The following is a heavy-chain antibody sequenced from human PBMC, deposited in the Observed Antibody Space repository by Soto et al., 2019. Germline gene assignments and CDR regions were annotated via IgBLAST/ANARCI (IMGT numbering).Heavy chain of an antibody. Sequence: PSETLSLTCAVYGGSFSGYYWSWIRQPPGKGLEWIGEINHSGSTNYNPSLKSRVTISVDTSKNQFSLKLSSVTAADTAVYYCARLTVRGVFHYYYYGMDVWGQGTTVTV. J-gene: IGHJ6*02. CDR1: GGSFSGYY. CDR2: INHSGST. V-gene: IGHV4-34*01. CDR3: ARLTVRGVFHYYYYGMDV. D-gene: IGHD3-10*01.